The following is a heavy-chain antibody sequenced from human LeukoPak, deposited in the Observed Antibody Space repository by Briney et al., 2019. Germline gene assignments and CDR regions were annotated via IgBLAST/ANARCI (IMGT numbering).Heavy chain of an antibody. D-gene: IGHD3-10*01. CDR3: ARDREVGLLWFGELPAPFDY. Sequence: ASVKVSCKASGYTFTGYYMHWVRQAPGQGLEWMGWINPNSRGTNYAQKFQGRVTMTRDTSISTAYMELSRLRSDDTAVYYCARDREVGLLWFGELPAPFDYWGQGTLVTVSS. CDR1: GYTFTGYY. J-gene: IGHJ4*02. CDR2: INPNSRGT. V-gene: IGHV1-2*02.